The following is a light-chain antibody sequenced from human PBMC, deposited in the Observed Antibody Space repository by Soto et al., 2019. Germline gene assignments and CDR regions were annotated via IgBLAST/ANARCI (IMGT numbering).Light chain of an antibody. CDR3: QQTYSTLEGFS. CDR2: AAS. J-gene: IGKJ3*01. CDR1: QSIARS. Sequence: DIQMTQSPSSLSASVGDRVTITCRASQSIARSLNWYQHKPGKAPKLLIYAASSLHSGVPSRFSGSGSGTELTLTISSLQPEDFATYYCQQTYSTLEGFSFGPGTKVDIK. V-gene: IGKV1-39*01.